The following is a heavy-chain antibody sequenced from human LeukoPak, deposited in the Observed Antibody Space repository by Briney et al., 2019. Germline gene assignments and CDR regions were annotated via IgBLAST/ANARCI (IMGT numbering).Heavy chain of an antibody. J-gene: IGHJ4*02. Sequence: ASVKVSCKASGYTFTGYYMHWVRQAPGQGLEWMGWINPNSGGTNYAQKFQGRATMTRDTSISTAYMELSRLRSDDTAVYYCARGGDYGGNSFYYWGQGTLVTVSS. CDR3: ARGGDYGGNSFYY. V-gene: IGHV1-2*02. CDR1: GYTFTGYY. D-gene: IGHD4-23*01. CDR2: INPNSGGT.